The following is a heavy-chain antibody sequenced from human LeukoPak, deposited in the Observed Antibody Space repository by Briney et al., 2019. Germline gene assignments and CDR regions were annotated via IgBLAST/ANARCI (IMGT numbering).Heavy chain of an antibody. J-gene: IGHJ4*02. CDR2: INPNSGDT. CDR3: AREEHGGYHDY. Sequence: ASVKVSCKASGYTFSGYYLHWVRQAPGQGLEWMGWINPNSGDTGYAQRFQGRVTMTRDTSTSTVYMELSSLGSEDTAVYYCAREEHGGYHDYWGQGTLVIVSS. D-gene: IGHD3-22*01. CDR1: GYTFSGYY. V-gene: IGHV1-2*02.